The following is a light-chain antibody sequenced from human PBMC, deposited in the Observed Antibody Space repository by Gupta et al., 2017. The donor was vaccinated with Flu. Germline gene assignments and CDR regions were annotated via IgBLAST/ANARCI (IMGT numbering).Light chain of an antibody. Sequence: EIVMTQSPATLAVSPGESATLSCRARQSIGTQLAWYQQKPGQAPRLLIYGASTRFTGIPARFSGSGAGKEFTLTISGRQAEDFAGYYCQQYDHWLMYTFGQGTKLEIK. V-gene: IGKV3D-15*01. CDR2: GAS. J-gene: IGKJ2*01. CDR3: QQYDHWLMYT. CDR1: QSIGTQ.